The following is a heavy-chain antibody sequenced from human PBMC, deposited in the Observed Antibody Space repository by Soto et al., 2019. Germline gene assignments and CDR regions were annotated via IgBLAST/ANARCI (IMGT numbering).Heavy chain of an antibody. J-gene: IGHJ4*01. CDR2: IKSKFDGETI. CDR3: ATGLLRYYAY. V-gene: IGHV3-15*01. Sequence: GGSLRLSCAASGINFSRAWMSWVRQAPGKGLEWVGRIKSKFDGETIDYAAPVKGRFTISRDDSKNIVYLQMNSLNTEDTAVYYCATGLLRYYAYWGHGTLVTVSS. CDR1: GINFSRAW. D-gene: IGHD3-9*01.